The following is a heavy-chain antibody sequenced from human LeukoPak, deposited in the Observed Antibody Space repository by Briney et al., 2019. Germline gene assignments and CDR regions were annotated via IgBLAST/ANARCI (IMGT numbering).Heavy chain of an antibody. Sequence: PGVSLRLSCGASGFIFSSYGMHWLRKSRGKRREWVAFIRYDGCNKYYADSVKGRFTISRDNSKNSLYLQMNSLRAEDTALYYCAKDTRYYSCSCQNHWGKGTLVTISS. CDR1: GFIFSSYG. CDR2: IRYDGCNK. J-gene: IGHJ5*02. CDR3: AKDTRYYSCSCQNH. V-gene: IGHV3-30*02. D-gene: IGHD2-2*01.